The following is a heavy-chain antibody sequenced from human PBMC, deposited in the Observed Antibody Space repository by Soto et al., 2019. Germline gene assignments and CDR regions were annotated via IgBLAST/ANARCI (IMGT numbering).Heavy chain of an antibody. CDR2: IWYDGSSE. CDR3: ARVPGSGTYYGNRIANYAFDI. J-gene: IGHJ3*02. CDR1: GVTFSNYG. Sequence: PGGSLRLSCSASGVTFSNYGVHGVRQDPGKGLEWVAVIWYDGSSEYYTESVKGRFTISRDNSKNTLYLQMNSLRAEDTAVYYCARVPGSGTYYGNRIANYAFDIWGQGTMVTVSS. D-gene: IGHD3-10*01. V-gene: IGHV3-33*01.